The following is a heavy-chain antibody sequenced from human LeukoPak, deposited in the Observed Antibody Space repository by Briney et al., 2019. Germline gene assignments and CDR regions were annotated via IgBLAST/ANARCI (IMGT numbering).Heavy chain of an antibody. CDR2: IYPGDSDT. V-gene: IGHV5-51*01. CDR1: GYIFTNYW. D-gene: IGHD2-2*02. CDR3: AAKVVPAAIGGENWFDP. Sequence: NRGESLKISCKASGYIFTNYWIGWVRQMPGKGLEWMGIIYPGDSDTKYSPSFQGKVAISVDEATSTAYLQWRSLKASDTAMYYCAAKVVPAAIGGENWFDPWGQGTLVTVSS. J-gene: IGHJ5*02.